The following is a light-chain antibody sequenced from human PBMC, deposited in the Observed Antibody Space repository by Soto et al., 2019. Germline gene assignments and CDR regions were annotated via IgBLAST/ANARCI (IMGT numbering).Light chain of an antibody. CDR2: DAS. CDR3: QQYNNWPPIT. Sequence: EIVLTQSPVTLSLSPGERAPLSCRASQGVRTYLAWYQVKPGQAPRLLIYDASRRASGVPARFSGSGSGTEFTLSISSLQSEDSAVYYCQQYNNWPPITFGQGTRLEIK. CDR1: QGVRTY. V-gene: IGKV3D-15*01. J-gene: IGKJ5*01.